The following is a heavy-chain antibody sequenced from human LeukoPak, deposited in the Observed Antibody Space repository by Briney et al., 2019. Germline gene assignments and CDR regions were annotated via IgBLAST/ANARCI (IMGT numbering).Heavy chain of an antibody. V-gene: IGHV4-30-4*08. CDR3: ARAAYYYDSSGYYPDAFDI. CDR1: GGSISSGDYY. CDR2: IYYSGST. J-gene: IGHJ3*02. D-gene: IGHD3-22*01. Sequence: SQTLSLXCTVSGGSISSGDYYWSWIRQPPVKGLEWIGYIYYSGSTYYNPSLKSRVTISVDTSKNQFSLKLSSVTAADTAVHYCARAAYYYDSSGYYPDAFDIWGQGTMVTVSS.